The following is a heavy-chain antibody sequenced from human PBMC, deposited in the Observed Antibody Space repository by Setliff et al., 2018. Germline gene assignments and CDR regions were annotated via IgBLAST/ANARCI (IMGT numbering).Heavy chain of an antibody. CDR2: IYYSGST. CDR3: ARQRHGGAGAHDY. D-gene: IGHD3-16*01. Sequence: SSETLSLTCTVSGGSISSGDYYWSWIRQPPGKGLEWIGYIYYSGSTYYNPSLKSRVTISVDTSKNQFSLKLSSVTAADTAVYYCARQRHGGAGAHDYWGQGTLVTVSS. CDR1: GGSISSGDYY. J-gene: IGHJ4*02. V-gene: IGHV4-31*03.